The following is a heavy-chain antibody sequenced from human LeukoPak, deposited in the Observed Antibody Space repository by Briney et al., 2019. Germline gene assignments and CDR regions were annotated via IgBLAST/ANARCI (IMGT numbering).Heavy chain of an antibody. CDR3: TRDLIAVAGYGMDV. D-gene: IGHD6-19*01. J-gene: IGHJ6*04. Sequence: GGSLRLSCTASGFTFGDYAMSWVRQAPGKGLEWVGFIRSKAYGGTTEYAASVKGRFTISRDDSKSIAYLQMNSLKTEDTAVYYCTRDLIAVAGYGMDVWGKGTTVTVSS. CDR1: GFTFGDYA. V-gene: IGHV3-49*04. CDR2: IRSKAYGGTT.